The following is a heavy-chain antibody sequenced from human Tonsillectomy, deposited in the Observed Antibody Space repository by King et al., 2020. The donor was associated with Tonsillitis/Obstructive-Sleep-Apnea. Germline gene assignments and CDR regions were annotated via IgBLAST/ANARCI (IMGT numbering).Heavy chain of an antibody. V-gene: IGHV3-33*01. D-gene: IGHD5-24*01. Sequence: VQLVESGGGVVQPGRSLRVSCAASGFTFSTYGMHWVRQAPGRGLEWVAGIWYDGSNKYYADSVKGRFTISRDNSKNTLYLQMNNLRAEDTAVYYCVRARDVNFDYWGQGTLVTVSS. CDR2: IWYDGSNK. CDR3: VRARDVNFDY. J-gene: IGHJ4*02. CDR1: GFTFSTYG.